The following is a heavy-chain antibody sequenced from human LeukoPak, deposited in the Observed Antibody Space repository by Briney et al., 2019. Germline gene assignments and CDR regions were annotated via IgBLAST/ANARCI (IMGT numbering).Heavy chain of an antibody. J-gene: IGHJ4*02. CDR3: ERAAGEMATIRY. V-gene: IGHV3-21*01. D-gene: IGHD5-24*01. CDR1: GFTFSSYS. Sequence: PGGSLRLSCAASGFTFSSYSMNWVRQAPGKGLEWVSSISSSSSYIYYADSVKGRFTISRDNAKNSLYLQMNSLRAEDTAVYYCERAAGEMATIRYWGQGTLVTVSS. CDR2: ISSSSSYI.